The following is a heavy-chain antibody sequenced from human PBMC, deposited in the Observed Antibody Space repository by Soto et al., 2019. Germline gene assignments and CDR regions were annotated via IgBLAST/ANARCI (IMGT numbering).Heavy chain of an antibody. V-gene: IGHV3-30*18. CDR3: AKDRLAGTYGMDV. Sequence: ESGGGVVQPGRSLRLSCAASGFTFSSYGMHWVRQAPGKGLEWVAVISYDGSNKYYADSVKGRFTISRDNSKNTLYLQMNSLRAEDTAVYYCAKDRLAGTYGMDVWGQGTTVTVSS. CDR2: ISYDGSNK. J-gene: IGHJ6*02. D-gene: IGHD1-1*01. CDR1: GFTFSSYG.